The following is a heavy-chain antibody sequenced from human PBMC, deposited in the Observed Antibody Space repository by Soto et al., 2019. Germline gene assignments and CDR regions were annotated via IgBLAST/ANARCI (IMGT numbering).Heavy chain of an antibody. J-gene: IGHJ5*02. D-gene: IGHD2-15*01. CDR2: INAGNGNT. CDR1: GYTFTSYA. V-gene: IGHV1-3*01. CDR3: ARDPAGGCSGGSCYSSQNWFDP. Sequence: QVPLVQSGAEVKKPGASVKVSCKASGYTFTSYAMHWVRQAPGQRLEWMGWINAGNGNTKYSQKFQGRVTITRDTSASTAYMELSSLRSEDTAVYYCARDPAGGCSGGSCYSSQNWFDPWGQGTLVTVSS.